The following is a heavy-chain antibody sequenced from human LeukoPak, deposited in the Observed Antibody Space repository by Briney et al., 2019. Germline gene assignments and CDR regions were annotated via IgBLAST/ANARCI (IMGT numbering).Heavy chain of an antibody. Sequence: SETLSLTCAVSGGPFNDYSWTWIRQSPVKGLEWIGDIDHTGKTNYNPSLKSRATISVDVSKSQFSLRLISVTAADTAVYYCARQVVFDYWGQGTLVTVSS. CDR1: GGPFNDYS. CDR3: ARQVVFDY. J-gene: IGHJ4*02. V-gene: IGHV4-34*01. D-gene: IGHD2-2*01. CDR2: IDHTGKT.